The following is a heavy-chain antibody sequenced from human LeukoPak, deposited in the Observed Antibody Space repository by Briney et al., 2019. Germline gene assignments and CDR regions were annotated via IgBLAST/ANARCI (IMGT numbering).Heavy chain of an antibody. Sequence: PGGSLRLSCAASGFTFSSNWMHWVRQAPGKGLEWVSSINSSTSYIYYADSVKGRFTISRDNAKNSLNLQMNSLRAEDTAVYYCARGSTVTYFFDYWGQGTLVTVSS. D-gene: IGHD4-17*01. CDR1: GFTFSSNW. CDR2: INSSTSYI. CDR3: ARGSTVTYFFDY. V-gene: IGHV3-21*01. J-gene: IGHJ4*02.